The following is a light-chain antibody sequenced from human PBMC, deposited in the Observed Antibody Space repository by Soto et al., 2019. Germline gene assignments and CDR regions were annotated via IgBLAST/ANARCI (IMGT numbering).Light chain of an antibody. J-gene: IGKJ4*01. V-gene: IGKV3-20*01. CDR1: QSVSSSY. CDR2: GAS. Sequence: EIVLTQSPGTLSLSPGERATLSCRASQSVSSSYLAWYQQKPGHAPRLLIDGASSKATGIPSRFSGSGSGTDVTLPISRMEPEDFSADYCQQYCSSLITFGRGTKVEIK. CDR3: QQYCSSLIT.